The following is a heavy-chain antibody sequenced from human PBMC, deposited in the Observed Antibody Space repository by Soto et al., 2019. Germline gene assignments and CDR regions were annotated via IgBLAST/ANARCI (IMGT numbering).Heavy chain of an antibody. CDR3: ARDWRRGRNQLHRYCSGGSCPDY. CDR1: GFTFSSYW. V-gene: IGHV3-7*01. CDR2: IKQDGSEK. D-gene: IGHD2-15*01. J-gene: IGHJ4*02. Sequence: GGSLRLSCAASGFTFSSYWMSWVRQAPGKGLEWVANIKQDGSEKYYVDSVKGRFTISRDNAKNSLYLQMNSLRAEDTAVYYCARDWRRGRNQLHRYCSGGSCPDYWGQGT.